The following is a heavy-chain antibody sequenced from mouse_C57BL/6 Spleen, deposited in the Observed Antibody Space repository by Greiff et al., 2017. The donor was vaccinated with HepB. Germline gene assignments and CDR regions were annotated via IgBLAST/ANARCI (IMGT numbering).Heavy chain of an antibody. Sequence: VQLQQSGAELVRPGASVKLSCKASGYTFTDYYINWVKQRPGQGLEWIARIYPGSGNTSYNEKFKGKATLTAEKSSSTAYMQISSLTSEDSAVYFCSRSDYGSSFWYFDVWGTGTTVTVSS. D-gene: IGHD1-1*01. CDR2: IYPGSGNT. CDR1: GYTFTDYY. V-gene: IGHV1-76*01. J-gene: IGHJ1*03. CDR3: SRSDYGSSFWYFDV.